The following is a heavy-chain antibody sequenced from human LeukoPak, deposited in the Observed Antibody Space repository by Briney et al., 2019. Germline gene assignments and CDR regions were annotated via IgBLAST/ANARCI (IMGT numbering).Heavy chain of an antibody. Sequence: ASVKVSCKASGYTFTDYYMHWVRQAPGQGLEWMGWINPHSGGTDHAQKFQGRVTMTRDTSISTAYMELSRLRSDDTAVYYCARGYDSSGYYYSYYFDYWGQGTLVTVSS. CDR2: INPHSGGT. CDR1: GYTFTDYY. J-gene: IGHJ4*02. CDR3: ARGYDSSGYYYSYYFDY. V-gene: IGHV1-2*02. D-gene: IGHD3-22*01.